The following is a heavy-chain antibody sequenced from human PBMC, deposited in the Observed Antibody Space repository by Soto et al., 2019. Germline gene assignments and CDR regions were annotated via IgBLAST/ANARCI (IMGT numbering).Heavy chain of an antibody. CDR1: GGTFSSYA. Sequence: QVQLVQSGAEVKKPGASVKVSCKASGGTFSSYAISWVRQAPGQGLEWMGGIIPIFGTANYAQKFQGRVTITADKSTSTAYMELSSLRSEDTAVYYCASALGELHLYYYGMDVWGQGTTVTVSS. CDR2: IIPIFGTA. V-gene: IGHV1-69*06. CDR3: ASALGELHLYYYGMDV. D-gene: IGHD3-10*01. J-gene: IGHJ6*02.